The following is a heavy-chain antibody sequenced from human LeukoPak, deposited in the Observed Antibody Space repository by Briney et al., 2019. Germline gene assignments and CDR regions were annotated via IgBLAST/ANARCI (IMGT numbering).Heavy chain of an antibody. CDR3: AKAPARKWLLNHYPAFDI. J-gene: IGHJ3*02. CDR2: ISGSGGST. D-gene: IGHD6-19*01. Sequence: GWSLRLSCAASVFTFSSYAMSWVRQAPGKGLEWVSAISGSGGSTYYADSAKGRFTISRDNSKNTLYLQMNSLRAEDTAVYSCAKAPARKWLLNHYPAFDIWGQGTMVTVSS. CDR1: VFTFSSYA. V-gene: IGHV3-23*01.